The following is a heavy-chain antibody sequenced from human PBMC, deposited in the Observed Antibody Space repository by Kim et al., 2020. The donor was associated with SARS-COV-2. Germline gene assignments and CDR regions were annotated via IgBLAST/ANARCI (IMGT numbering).Heavy chain of an antibody. D-gene: IGHD3-16*01. J-gene: IGHJ6*02. CDR1: GFTFDDYA. V-gene: IGHV3-9*01. CDR2: ISWNSGII. Sequence: GGSLRLSCAASGFTFDDYAMHWVRQAPGKGLEWVSGISWNSGIIGYTDSVKGRFIISRDNAKNSLYLQMDSLRVEDTALYYCAKDIRGGYYAMDVWGQGTTVTVSS. CDR3: AKDIRGGYYAMDV.